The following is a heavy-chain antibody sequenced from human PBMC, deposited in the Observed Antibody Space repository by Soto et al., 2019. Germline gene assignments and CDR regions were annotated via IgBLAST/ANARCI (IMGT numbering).Heavy chain of an antibody. CDR2: ISDYNGNT. V-gene: IGHV1-18*01. J-gene: IGHJ5*02. CDR1: GYTFTSYG. Sequence: QVQMVQSGAEVKNPGASVKVSCKASGYTFTSYGISWVRQAPGQRREWMGWISDYNGNTKYAQKLQGRVTMTTGTSTSTAYLELRSLRSDDTAVYYCARDYGFGELFDPWGQGTLVTVSS. D-gene: IGHD3-10*01. CDR3: ARDYGFGELFDP.